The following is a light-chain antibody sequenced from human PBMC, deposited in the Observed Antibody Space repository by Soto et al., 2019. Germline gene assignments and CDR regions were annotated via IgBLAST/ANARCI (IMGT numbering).Light chain of an antibody. CDR2: LEGTGTY. CDR3: ETWETYNHI. J-gene: IGLJ1*01. CDR1: SGHSDYT. V-gene: IGLV4-60*03. Sequence: QSVLTQSSSASASLGSSVKLTCTLSSGHSDYTIAWHQQQPGKAPRYLMKLEGTGTYNRGSGIPDRFSGSSSGADRYLTISNLQSEDEADYYCETWETYNHIFGTGTKLNVL.